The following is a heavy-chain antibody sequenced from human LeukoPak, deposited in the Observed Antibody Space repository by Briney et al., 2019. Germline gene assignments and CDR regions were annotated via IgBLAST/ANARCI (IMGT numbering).Heavy chain of an antibody. CDR3: ARVPFFSGTTMLFDY. J-gene: IGHJ4*02. CDR1: GYTFTSYG. CDR2: ISAYNGNT. Sequence: ASVKVSCKASGYTFTSYGISWVRQAPGQGLEWMGWISAYNGNTNYAQKLQGRVTMTTDTSTSTAYMELRSLRSDDTAVYYCARVPFFSGTTMLFDYWGQGTLVTVSS. V-gene: IGHV1-18*01. D-gene: IGHD1-1*01.